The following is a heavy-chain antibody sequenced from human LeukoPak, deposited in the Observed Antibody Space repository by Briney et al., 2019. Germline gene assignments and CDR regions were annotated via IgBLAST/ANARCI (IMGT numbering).Heavy chain of an antibody. Sequence: PRRSPRLSPSASGFTFSNVALHCGREAPGLGLEWVAAISYVGSSKYYADSVKGRFTISRDNSKNTLYLQMNSLRAEDTAVYSCARDRFWSRGFDSAGPLHYFDYWGQGTLVTVS. CDR3: ARDRFWSRGFDSAGPLHYFDY. D-gene: IGHD3-9*01. J-gene: IGHJ4*02. V-gene: IGHV3-30-3*01. CDR1: GFTFSNVA. CDR2: ISYVGSSK.